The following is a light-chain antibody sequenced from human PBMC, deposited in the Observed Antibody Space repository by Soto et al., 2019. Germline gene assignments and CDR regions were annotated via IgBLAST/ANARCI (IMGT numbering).Light chain of an antibody. CDR1: QGVGDRF. V-gene: IGKV3-20*01. J-gene: IGKJ1*01. Sequence: EIVLTQSPGALSLSPGDRATLSCRASQGVGDRFLAWYQQKPGQAPRLLIHGASTRATGSPDRFSGTGSGTDLTLTISRLEPEDFAVYYCHQYGTSPPPFGPGTKVDI. CDR3: HQYGTSPPP. CDR2: GAS.